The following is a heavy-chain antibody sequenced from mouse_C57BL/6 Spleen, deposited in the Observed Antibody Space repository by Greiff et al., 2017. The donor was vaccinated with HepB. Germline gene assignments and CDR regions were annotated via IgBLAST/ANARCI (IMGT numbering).Heavy chain of an antibody. Sequence: EVQGVESGGGLVQPGGSMKLSCVASGFTFSNYWMNWVRQSPEKGLEWVAQIRLKSDNYATHYAESVKGRFTISRDDSKSSVYLQMNNLRAEDTGIYYCTGGFPSSYWGQGTLVTVSA. V-gene: IGHV6-3*01. CDR3: TGGFPSSY. J-gene: IGHJ3*01. D-gene: IGHD3-1*01. CDR2: IRLKSDNYAT. CDR1: GFTFSNYW.